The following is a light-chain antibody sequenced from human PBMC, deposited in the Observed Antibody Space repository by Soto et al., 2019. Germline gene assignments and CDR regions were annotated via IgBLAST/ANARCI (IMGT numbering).Light chain of an antibody. CDR1: QSISSW. V-gene: IGKV1-5*01. J-gene: IGKJ1*01. CDR3: QQYNSYPWT. Sequence: DIQMTQSPSTLSASVGDRVTITCRASQSISSWLAWYQQKPGKAPKLLIYDASSLESGVPSRFSGSGSGTEVTLTLSSLQPDDFATYYCQQYNSYPWTFGQATKLEIK. CDR2: DAS.